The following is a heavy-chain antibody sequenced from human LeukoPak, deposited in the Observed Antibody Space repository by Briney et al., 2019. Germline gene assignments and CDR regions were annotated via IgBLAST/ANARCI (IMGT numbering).Heavy chain of an antibody. Sequence: ASVRVSCKASGYTFTSYGISWVRQAPGQGLEWMGWISAHNGNINYAQKLQGRVTMTKDTSTNTAYMELRSLTSDDTAVYYCARDGYFDCRGQGTLVTVSS. CDR1: GYTFTSYG. J-gene: IGHJ4*02. V-gene: IGHV1-18*01. CDR2: ISAHNGNI. CDR3: ARDGYFDC.